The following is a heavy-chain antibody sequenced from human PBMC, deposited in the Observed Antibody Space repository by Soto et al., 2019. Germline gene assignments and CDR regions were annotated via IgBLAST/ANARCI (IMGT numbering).Heavy chain of an antibody. CDR2: VSYDGSKQ. J-gene: IGHJ5*02. D-gene: IGHD3-16*01. V-gene: IGHV3-30*01. CDR1: GFIFTFYI. CDR3: SRDNALLFDCNLDP. Sequence: QVQLVESGGGVVQPRRSLRLSCAASGFIFTFYIVHWVRQAPGKGLEWVASVSYDGSKQHYADSVKGRFSISRDKSKNTVCLQTNSLRTEDTAVYSCSRDNALLFDCNLDPWGEGPLVTLS.